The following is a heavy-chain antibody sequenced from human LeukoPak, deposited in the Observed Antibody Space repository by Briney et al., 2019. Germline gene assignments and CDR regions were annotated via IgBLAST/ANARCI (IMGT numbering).Heavy chain of an antibody. CDR1: GFTFSSYA. J-gene: IGHJ4*02. CDR3: AKRRTIFGVVDYYFDY. Sequence: SGGSLRLSCAASGFTFSSYAMSWVRQAPGKGLEWVSAISGSGGSTHYADSVKGRFTISRDNSKNTLYLQMNSLRAEDTAVYYCAKRRTIFGVVDYYFDYWGQGTLVTVSS. CDR2: ISGSGGST. V-gene: IGHV3-23*01. D-gene: IGHD3-3*01.